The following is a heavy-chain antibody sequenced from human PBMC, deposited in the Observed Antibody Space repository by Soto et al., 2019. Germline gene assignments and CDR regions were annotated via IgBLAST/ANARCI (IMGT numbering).Heavy chain of an antibody. V-gene: IGHV2-26*01. CDR2: IFSNDEK. CDR1: GFSLSNARMG. Sequence: SGPTLVNPTETLTLTCTVSGFSLSNARMGVSWIRQPPGKALEWLAHIFSNDEKSYSTSLKSRLTISKDTSKSQVVLTMTNMDPVDTATYYCALFTLPYFGESQYYYYYYGMDVWGQGTTVTVS. CDR3: ALFTLPYFGESQYYYYYYGMDV. D-gene: IGHD3-10*01. J-gene: IGHJ6*02.